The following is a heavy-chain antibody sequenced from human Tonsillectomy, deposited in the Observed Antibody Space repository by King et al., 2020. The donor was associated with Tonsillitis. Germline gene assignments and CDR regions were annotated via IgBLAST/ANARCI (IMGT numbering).Heavy chain of an antibody. CDR2: IGTANDT. J-gene: IGHJ4*02. CDR3: ARWSNWGSFELNF. V-gene: IGHV3-13*01. D-gene: IGHD7-27*01. CDR1: GFTFSDYD. Sequence: VQLVESGGGLVQPGGSLRLSCAASGFTFSDYDMHWVRQVPGKGLEWFSAIGTANDTYYPASVKGRFTISRDSAKSSLYLQMNALRGDDTPVYYCARWSNWGSFELNFWGQGTLVTVSS.